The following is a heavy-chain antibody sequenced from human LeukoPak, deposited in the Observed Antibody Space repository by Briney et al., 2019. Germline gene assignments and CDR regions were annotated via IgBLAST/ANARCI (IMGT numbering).Heavy chain of an antibody. D-gene: IGHD3-22*01. CDR1: GGSISSGASD. CDR2: INHSGST. V-gene: IGHV4-31*03. CDR3: ARAARQGFTMIVVPFFYFDL. J-gene: IGHJ2*01. Sequence: SETLPLTCTVSGGSISSGASDWGWIRQHPKRGLEWVGYINHSGSTYYNPSLGSRVTMSVDTSKNQFSLKLSSVTAADSAVYYCARAARQGFTMIVVPFFYFDLWGRGTLVTVSS.